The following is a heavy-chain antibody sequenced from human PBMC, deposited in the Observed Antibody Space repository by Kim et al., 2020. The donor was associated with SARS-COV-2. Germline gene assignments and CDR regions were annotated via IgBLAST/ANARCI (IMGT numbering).Heavy chain of an antibody. Sequence: SNPSRKSRVTISVDTSKNQFSLKLSSGTAADTAVYYCARLNSNGHYYFDYWGQGTLVTVSS. D-gene: IGHD4-4*01. V-gene: IGHV4-31*02. J-gene: IGHJ4*02. CDR3: ARLNSNGHYYFDY.